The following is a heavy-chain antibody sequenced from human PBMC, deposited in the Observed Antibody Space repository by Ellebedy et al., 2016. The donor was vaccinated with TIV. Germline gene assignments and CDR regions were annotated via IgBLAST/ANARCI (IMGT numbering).Heavy chain of an antibody. CDR3: ARDGLGEQWLALPTIYYMDG. V-gene: IGHV1-2*02. CDR1: GYTFTGYY. Sequence: ASVKVSCXASGYTFTGYYMHWVRQAPGQGLEWMGWINPNSGGTNYAQKFQGRVTMTRDTSISTAYMELSRLRSDDTAVYYCARDGLGEQWLALPTIYYMDGWGKGTTVTVSS. CDR2: INPNSGGT. J-gene: IGHJ6*03. D-gene: IGHD6-19*01.